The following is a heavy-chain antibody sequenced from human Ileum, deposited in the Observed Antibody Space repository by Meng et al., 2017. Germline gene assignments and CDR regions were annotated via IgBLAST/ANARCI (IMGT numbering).Heavy chain of an antibody. Sequence: GESLKISCAASGFTFSSYAMHWVRQAPGKGLEWVAVISYDGSNKYYADSVKGRFTISRDNSKNTLYLQMNSLRAEDTAVYYCARDQRLYFDWLFSFDYWGQGTLVTGAS. CDR3: ARDQRLYFDWLFSFDY. V-gene: IGHV3-30*04. CDR2: ISYDGSNK. CDR1: GFTFSSYA. J-gene: IGHJ4*02. D-gene: IGHD3-9*01.